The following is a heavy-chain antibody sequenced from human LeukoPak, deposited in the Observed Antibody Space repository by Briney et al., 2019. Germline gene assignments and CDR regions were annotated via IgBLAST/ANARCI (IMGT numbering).Heavy chain of an antibody. V-gene: IGHV4-59*01. Sequence: SETLSLTCTVSGGSIRSYYWSWIRQPPGKGLEWIGYIYYSGSTNYNPSLKSRVTISVDTSKNRFSLKLSSATAADTAVYYCARGPPGLGDYWGQGTLVTVSS. D-gene: IGHD6-19*01. CDR3: ARGPPGLGDY. CDR2: IYYSGST. J-gene: IGHJ4*02. CDR1: GGSIRSYY.